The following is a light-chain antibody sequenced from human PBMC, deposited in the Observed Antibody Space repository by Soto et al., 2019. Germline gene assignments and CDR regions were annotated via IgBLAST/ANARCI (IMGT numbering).Light chain of an antibody. CDR1: QSVSSN. CDR2: GAS. J-gene: IGKJ5*01. CDR3: QQYNNWPLT. V-gene: IGKV3-15*01. Sequence: EIVMTQSPATLSVSPGERATISCRASQSVSSNLAWYQQKPGQAPRLLIYGASTRATVIPARFSGSGSGTEFTLTISSLQSEDFAVYYCQQYNNWPLTFGQGTRLEIK.